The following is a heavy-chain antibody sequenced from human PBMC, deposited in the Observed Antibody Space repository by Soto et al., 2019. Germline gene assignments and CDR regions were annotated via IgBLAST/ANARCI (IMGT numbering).Heavy chain of an antibody. V-gene: IGHV3-30-3*01. CDR3: AREGGRVVAESYYFDY. CDR2: ISYDGYNK. J-gene: IGHJ4*02. D-gene: IGHD5-12*01. CDR1: GFTFSSYA. Sequence: GGSLRLSCASSGFTFSSYAIHWVRQAPAKGLEWVAVISYDGYNKYYVDSVKGRFTISRDNAKNSLYLQMNSLRAEDTAVYYCAREGGRVVAESYYFDYWGQGTLVTVSS.